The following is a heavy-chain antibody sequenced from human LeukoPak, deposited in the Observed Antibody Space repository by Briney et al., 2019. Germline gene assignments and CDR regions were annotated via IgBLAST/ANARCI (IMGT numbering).Heavy chain of an antibody. D-gene: IGHD5-18*01. CDR3: ASLGDTAMAVDY. CDR2: VSYSGST. J-gene: IGHJ4*02. V-gene: IGHV4-31*03. CDR1: GGSISSGAYY. Sequence: SETLSLTCTASGGSISSGAYYWSWIRQHPGKGLEWIGYVSYSGSTYYNPSLKSRLTISVDTSKNQFSLKLSSVTAADTAVYYCASLGDTAMAVDYWGQGTLVTVSS.